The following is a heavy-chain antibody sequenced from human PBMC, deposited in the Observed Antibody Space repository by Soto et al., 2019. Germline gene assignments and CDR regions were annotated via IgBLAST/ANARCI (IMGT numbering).Heavy chain of an antibody. J-gene: IGHJ6*02. CDR3: ARDGVRSTINPLHRITGTLSMDV. CDR2: ISSSSSYI. V-gene: IGHV3-21*01. D-gene: IGHD1-20*01. Sequence: EVQLVESGGGLVKPGGSLRLSCAASGFTFSSYSMNWVRQAPGKGLEWVSSISSSSSYIYYADSVKGRFTISRDNAKNSLYLQMNSLRAEDTAVYYCARDGVRSTINPLHRITGTLSMDVWGQGTTVTVSS. CDR1: GFTFSSYS.